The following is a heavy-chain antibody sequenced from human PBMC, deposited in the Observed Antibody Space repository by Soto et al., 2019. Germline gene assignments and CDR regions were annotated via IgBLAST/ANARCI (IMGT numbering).Heavy chain of an antibody. V-gene: IGHV5-10-1*01. CDR1: GYSFSSYW. Sequence: GESLKISCKGSGYSFSSYWISWVRQMPGKGLEWMGRIDPSDSYTNYSPSFQGHVTISTDKSISTAYPQWSSLKASDTAMYYCARRYCSSTSCPSNYYGMDVWGQGTTVTVSS. D-gene: IGHD2-2*01. CDR3: ARRYCSSTSCPSNYYGMDV. J-gene: IGHJ6*02. CDR2: IDPSDSYT.